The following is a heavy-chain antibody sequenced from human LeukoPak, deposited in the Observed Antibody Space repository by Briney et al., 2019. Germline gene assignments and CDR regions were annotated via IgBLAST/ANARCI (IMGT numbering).Heavy chain of an antibody. CDR2: IIPSLGGV. D-gene: IGHD6-13*01. Sequence: GASVKVSCKASGGTFSGYAINWVRQAPGQGLEWMGRIIPSLGGVNYAQNFQGRVTFTADKSTLTAYMELSSLRSEDTAVYYCARQRIAAPYDSWGQGTLVTVSS. CDR3: ARQRIAAPYDS. CDR1: GGTFSGYA. J-gene: IGHJ5*02. V-gene: IGHV1-69*04.